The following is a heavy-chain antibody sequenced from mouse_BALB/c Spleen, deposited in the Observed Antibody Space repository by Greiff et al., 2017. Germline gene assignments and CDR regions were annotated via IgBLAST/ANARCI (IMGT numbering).Heavy chain of an antibody. Sequence: DVKLVESGGGLVQPGGSLKLSCAASGFTFSSYTMSWVRQTPEKRLEWVAYISNGGGSTYYPDTVKGRFTISRDNAKNTLYLQMSSLKSEDTAMYYCARQDTTATFAYWGQGTLVTVSA. V-gene: IGHV5-12-2*01. D-gene: IGHD1-2*01. CDR2: ISNGGGST. J-gene: IGHJ3*01. CDR1: GFTFSSYT. CDR3: ARQDTTATFAY.